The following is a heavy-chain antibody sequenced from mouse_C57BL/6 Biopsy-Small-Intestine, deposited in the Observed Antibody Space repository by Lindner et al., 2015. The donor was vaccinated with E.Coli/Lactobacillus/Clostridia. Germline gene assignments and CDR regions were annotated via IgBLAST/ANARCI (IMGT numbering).Heavy chain of an antibody. D-gene: IGHD1-1*02. Sequence: VQLQESGPELVKPGASVKISCKASGYSFTGYYIHWVKQRPGQGLEWIGWIYPGSGNTKYNEKFKGKATLTADTSSSTAYMQLSSLTSEDSAVYYCGRTYGSFGYFDYWGQGTTLTVSS. CDR1: GYSFTGYY. CDR2: IYPGSGNT. V-gene: IGHV1-66*01. CDR3: GRTYGSFGYFDY. J-gene: IGHJ2*01.